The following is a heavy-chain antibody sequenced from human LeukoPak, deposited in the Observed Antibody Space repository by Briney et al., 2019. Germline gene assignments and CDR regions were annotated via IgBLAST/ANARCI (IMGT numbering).Heavy chain of an antibody. V-gene: IGHV4-34*01. CDR2: INHSGST. CDR3: ARGHSDY. J-gene: IGHJ4*02. CDR1: GGSFSGYY. Sequence: NPSETLSLTCAVYGGSFSGYYWSWIRQPPGKGLEWIGEINHSGSTNYNPSLKSRVTISVDTSKNQFSLKLSSVTAADTAVYYCARGHSDYWGQGTLVTVSS.